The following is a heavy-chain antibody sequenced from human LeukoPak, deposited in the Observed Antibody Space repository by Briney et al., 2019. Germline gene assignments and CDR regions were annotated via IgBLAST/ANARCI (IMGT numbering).Heavy chain of an antibody. D-gene: IGHD6-13*01. V-gene: IGHV5-51*01. CDR2: IYPGDSDT. J-gene: IGHJ5*02. CDR1: GYIFTSYW. Sequence: GESLEISWKGSGYIFTSYWIGGVRQLPGKGLEWMGIIYPGDSDTRYSPSFQGQVTISADKSISTSYLQWSSLKASDTAMYYCARLRDYSSSFDPWGQGTLVTVSS. CDR3: ARLRDYSSSFDP.